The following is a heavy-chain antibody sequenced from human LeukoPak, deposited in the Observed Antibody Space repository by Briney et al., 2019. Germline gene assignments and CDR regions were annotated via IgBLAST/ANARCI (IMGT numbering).Heavy chain of an antibody. V-gene: IGHV4-30-4*01. D-gene: IGHD5-18*01. Sequence: PSETLALTRTVAGGSISSGDYYWSWIRQPPGKSLEWIGYIYYSGSTYYNPSLKSRVTISVDTSKNQFSLKLSSVTAADTAVYYCARDGEYSYGGFDPWGQGTLVTVSS. J-gene: IGHJ5*02. CDR1: GGSISSGDYY. CDR2: IYYSGST. CDR3: ARDGEYSYGGFDP.